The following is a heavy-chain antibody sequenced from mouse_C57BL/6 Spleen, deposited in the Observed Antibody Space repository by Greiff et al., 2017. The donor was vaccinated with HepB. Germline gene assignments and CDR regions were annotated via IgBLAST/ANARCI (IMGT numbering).Heavy chain of an antibody. D-gene: IGHD3-2*02. CDR2: IYPGSGST. Sequence: QVQLQQSGAELVKPGASVKMSCKASGYTFTSYWITWVKQRPGQGLEWIGDIYPGSGSTNYNEKFKSKATLTVDTSSSTAYMQLSSLTSEDSAVYYCARSTKTAQATDYWGQGTTLTVSS. CDR3: ARSTKTAQATDY. J-gene: IGHJ2*01. CDR1: GYTFTSYW. V-gene: IGHV1-55*01.